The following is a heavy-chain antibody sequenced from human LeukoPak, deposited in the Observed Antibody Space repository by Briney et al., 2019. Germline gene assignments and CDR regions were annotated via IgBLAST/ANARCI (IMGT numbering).Heavy chain of an antibody. J-gene: IGHJ4*02. CDR3: ARGGYLWELPGVNY. CDR1: GYSISSGYY. V-gene: IGHV4-38-2*02. CDR2: IYHSGST. D-gene: IGHD1-26*01. Sequence: PSETLSLTCTVSGYSISSGYYWGWIRQPPGKGLEWIGSIYHSGSTYYNPSLKSRVTISVDTSKNQFSLKLSSVTAADTAVYYCARGGYLWELPGVNYWGQGTLVTVSS.